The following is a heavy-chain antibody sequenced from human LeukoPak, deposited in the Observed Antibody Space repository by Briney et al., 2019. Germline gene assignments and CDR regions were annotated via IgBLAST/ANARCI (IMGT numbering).Heavy chain of an antibody. CDR3: AKDTMVRGASYYFDY. D-gene: IGHD3-10*01. V-gene: IGHV3-23*01. CDR1: GGSVGSNY. Sequence: PSETLSLTCSVSGGSVGSNYWSWVRQAPGKGLEWVSAISGSGGSTYYADSVKGRFTISRDNSKNTLYLQMNSLRAEDTAVYYCAKDTMVRGASYYFDYWGQGTLVTVSS. J-gene: IGHJ4*02. CDR2: ISGSGGST.